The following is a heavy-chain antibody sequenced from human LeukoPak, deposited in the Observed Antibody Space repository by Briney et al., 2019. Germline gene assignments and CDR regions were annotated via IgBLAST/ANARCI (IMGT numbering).Heavy chain of an antibody. CDR3: AKPLTPYSSSWSYYFDY. CDR2: ISSSGDRT. CDR1: GFTFSSYP. Sequence: GGSLRLSCAASGFTFSSYPMSWVRQAPGKGLEWVSSISSSGDRTYYAESVKGRFTLSRDNSKSKLYLDLNSLRAEDTAVYYCAKPLTPYSSSWSYYFDYWGQGTLVSVSS. J-gene: IGHJ4*02. D-gene: IGHD6-13*01. V-gene: IGHV3-23*01.